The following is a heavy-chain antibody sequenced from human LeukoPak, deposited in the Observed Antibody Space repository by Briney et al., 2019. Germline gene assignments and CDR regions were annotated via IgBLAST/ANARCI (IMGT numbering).Heavy chain of an antibody. Sequence: ASVKVSCKASGYTFTSYAMHWVRQAPGQRLEWMGWINAGNGNTKYSQKFQGRVTITRDTSASTAYMELSSLRSEDTAVYYCARGVLVVAATIDYWGQGTLVTVSS. J-gene: IGHJ4*02. CDR3: ARGVLVVAATIDY. D-gene: IGHD2-15*01. CDR1: GYTFTSYA. CDR2: INAGNGNT. V-gene: IGHV1-3*01.